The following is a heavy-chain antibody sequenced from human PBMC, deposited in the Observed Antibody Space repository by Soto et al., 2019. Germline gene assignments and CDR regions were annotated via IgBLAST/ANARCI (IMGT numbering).Heavy chain of an antibody. CDR2: INQDGSAK. CDR1: GFSCSGCW. CDR3: AGNER. J-gene: IGHJ4*02. Sequence: EVQLVESGGGLVQPGGSLRLSCAVSGFSCSGCWMSWVRQTPGKGMDWVATINQDGSAKNYVDSVKGRFTISRDNAKNSMAMEIKRLSVEDTAVYYCAGNERWGQGILVTV. V-gene: IGHV3-7*02.